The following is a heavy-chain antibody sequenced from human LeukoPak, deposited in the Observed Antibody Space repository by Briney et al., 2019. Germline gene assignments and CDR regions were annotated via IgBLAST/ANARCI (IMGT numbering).Heavy chain of an antibody. J-gene: IGHJ3*02. Sequence: SETLSLTCTVSGGSINNYYWSWIRQPAGKGLEWIGRIYTRGSTNYNPSLKSRVTMSVDTSKNQFSLKLSSVTAADTAVYYCARGRYCSADVCSGGDAFDIWGQGTMVTVSS. D-gene: IGHD2-15*01. CDR1: GGSINNYY. CDR2: IYTRGST. CDR3: ARGRYCSADVCSGGDAFDI. V-gene: IGHV4-4*07.